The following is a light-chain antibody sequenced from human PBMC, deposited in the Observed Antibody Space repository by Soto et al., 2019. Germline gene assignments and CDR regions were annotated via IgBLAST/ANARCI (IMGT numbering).Light chain of an antibody. CDR3: QTWDNAIRV. J-gene: IGLJ2*01. V-gene: IGLV4-69*01. CDR1: SGHSNYA. CDR2: VNSDGRQ. Sequence: QPVLIQSPSASASLGASVKLTCTLSSGHSNYAIAWHQQQPEKGPRYLMKVNSDGRQKKGDGIPDRFSGSSSGAERYLIISSLQSEDEADYYCQTWDNAIRVFGGGTKLTVL.